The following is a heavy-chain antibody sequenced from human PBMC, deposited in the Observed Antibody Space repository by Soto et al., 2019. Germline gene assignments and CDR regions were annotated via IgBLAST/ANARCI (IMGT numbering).Heavy chain of an antibody. CDR2: KYNSGNT. CDR1: GGSMSSSGYS. J-gene: IGHJ6*02. V-gene: IGHV4-30-2*01. Sequence: QLQLQESGSGLVKPSQTLSLTCTVSGGSMSSSGYSWNWIRQPPGKGLEWIGYKYNSGNTYYNPSLKCRVTISVDRAKNHVSLKLTSVTAADTAVYYYATQSYLNFRDYYYYAMDGWGQGTTVTVSS. D-gene: IGHD3-10*01. CDR3: ATQSYLNFRDYYYYAMDG.